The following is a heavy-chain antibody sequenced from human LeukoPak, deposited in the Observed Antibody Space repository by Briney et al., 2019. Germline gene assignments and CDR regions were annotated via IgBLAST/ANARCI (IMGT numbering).Heavy chain of an antibody. CDR2: ISHSGIT. V-gene: IGHV4-34*01. D-gene: IGHD3-22*01. Sequence: PSETLSLTCGVQGESSSGYYWSWIRQPPGKGLEWIGEISHSGITNYSPSLQSRVTISVDTSKNQFSLKLTSVTAADTAVYYCARGTYYYESSGPHYWGQGSLVTVSS. CDR1: GESSSGYY. CDR3: ARGTYYYESSGPHY. J-gene: IGHJ4*02.